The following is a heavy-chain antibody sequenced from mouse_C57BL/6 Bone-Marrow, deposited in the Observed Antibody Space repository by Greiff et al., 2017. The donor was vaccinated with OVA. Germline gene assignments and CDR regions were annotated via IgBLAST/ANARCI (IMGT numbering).Heavy chain of an antibody. J-gene: IGHJ1*03. CDR1: GYTFTSYW. V-gene: IGHV1-61*01. CDR2: IYPSDSET. D-gene: IGHD1-1*01. CDR3: AVPYYCSSSYDWYFEG. Sequence: QVQLQQPGAELVKPGSSVKLSCKASGYTFTSYWMAWVKQRPGQGLEWIGNIYPSDSETHYNQKFKGKATLTVDTSSSTAYMQLSSLTSEDSAVYYCAVPYYCSSSYDWYFEGWGTGTTVTVSS.